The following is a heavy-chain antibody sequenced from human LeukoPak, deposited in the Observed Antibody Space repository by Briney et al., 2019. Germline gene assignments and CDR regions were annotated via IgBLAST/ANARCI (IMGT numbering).Heavy chain of an antibody. CDR3: NGVRSGSYYRSE. J-gene: IGHJ4*02. CDR2: IRSKANSYAT. CDR1: GFTFSGSA. Sequence: GGSLRLSCAASGFTFSGSAMHWVRQASGKGLEWVGRIRSKANSYATAYAASVKGRFTIPRDDSKNTAYLQMNSLKTEDTAVYYCNGVRSGSYYRSEWGQGTLVTVSS. V-gene: IGHV3-73*01. D-gene: IGHD1-26*01.